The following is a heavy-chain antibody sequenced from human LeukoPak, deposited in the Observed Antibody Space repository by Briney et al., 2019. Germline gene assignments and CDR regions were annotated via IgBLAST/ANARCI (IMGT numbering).Heavy chain of an antibody. V-gene: IGHV4-59*12. CDR1: GGSISSYY. CDR2: IYSSGST. D-gene: IGHD1-26*01. J-gene: IGHJ3*02. CDR3: ARVMLVVGGAFDI. Sequence: NPSETLSLTCTVSGGSISSYYWSWIRQPPGKGLEWIGSIYSSGSTNYNPSLKSRVTISVDTSKNQFSLKLSSVTAADTAVYYCARVMLVVGGAFDIWGQGTMVTVSS.